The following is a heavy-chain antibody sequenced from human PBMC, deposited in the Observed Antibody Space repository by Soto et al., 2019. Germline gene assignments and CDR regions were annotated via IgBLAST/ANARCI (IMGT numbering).Heavy chain of an antibody. CDR2: IYHSGST. CDR3: ARGPWLLLRTPNAFFDY. V-gene: IGHV4-4*02. D-gene: IGHD3-22*01. J-gene: IGHJ4*02. CDR1: GGSISSSNW. Sequence: QVQLQESGPGLVKPSGTLSLTCAVSGGSISSSNWWSWVRQPPGKGLEWIGEIYHSGSTYYNPSLKSRVTISVDRSKNQFSLKLSSVTAADTAVYYCARGPWLLLRTPNAFFDYWGQGTLVTVSS.